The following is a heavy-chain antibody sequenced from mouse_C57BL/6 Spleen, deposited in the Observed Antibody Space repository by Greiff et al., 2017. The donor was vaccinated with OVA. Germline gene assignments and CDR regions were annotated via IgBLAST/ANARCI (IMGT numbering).Heavy chain of an antibody. Sequence: VKLVESGAELARPGASVKLSCKASGYTFTSYGISWVKQRTGQGLEWIGEIYPRSGNTYYNEKFKGKATLTADKSSSTAYMELRSLTSEDSAGYFCAGEDPQGSYAMDYWGQGTSVTVSS. CDR2: IYPRSGNT. V-gene: IGHV1-81*01. J-gene: IGHJ4*01. CDR1: GYTFTSYG. CDR3: AGEDPQGSYAMDY.